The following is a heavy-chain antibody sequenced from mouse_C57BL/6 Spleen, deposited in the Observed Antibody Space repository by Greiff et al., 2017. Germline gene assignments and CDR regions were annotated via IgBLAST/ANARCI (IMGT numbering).Heavy chain of an antibody. CDR1: GFSLTSYG. CDR2: IWSGGST. CDR3: GRNTPTIVMRGRDY. D-gene: IGHD2-5*01. Sequence: VQRVESGPGLVQPSQSLSITCTVSGFSLTSYGVHWVRQSPGKGLEWLGVIWSGGSTDYNAAFISRLSISKDNSKSQVFFKMNSLQADDTAIYYCGRNTPTIVMRGRDYCCQGTSVTVSS. V-gene: IGHV2-2*01. J-gene: IGHJ4*01.